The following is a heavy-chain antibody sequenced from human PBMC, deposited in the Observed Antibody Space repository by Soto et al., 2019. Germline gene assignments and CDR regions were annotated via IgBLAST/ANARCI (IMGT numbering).Heavy chain of an antibody. Sequence: LRLSCAASGFTFSSYGVHWVRQAPGKGLEWVTVMSYDGSNKYHADSVKGRFTLSRDNSKNTLYLQMNSLRAEDTAVYYCARDGYYYDSSGYSYYFDYWGQGTLVTVSS. CDR2: MSYDGSNK. J-gene: IGHJ4*02. CDR3: ARDGYYYDSSGYSYYFDY. CDR1: GFTFSSYG. D-gene: IGHD3-22*01. V-gene: IGHV3-30-3*01.